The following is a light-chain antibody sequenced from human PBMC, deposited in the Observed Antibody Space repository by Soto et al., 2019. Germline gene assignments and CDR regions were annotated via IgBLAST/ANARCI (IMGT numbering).Light chain of an antibody. Sequence: DIQMAQSPSSLSASVGDRVTVTCRASQGIGNDVGWYHQKPGKAPNLLIYDASNLAAGVPSGFSGSGSGTHFTFTITSLQPEDIGTYYCQNCFTVPYTFGQGTKVDIK. CDR2: DAS. CDR3: QNCFTVPYT. CDR1: QGIGND. J-gene: IGKJ2*01. V-gene: IGKV1-33*01.